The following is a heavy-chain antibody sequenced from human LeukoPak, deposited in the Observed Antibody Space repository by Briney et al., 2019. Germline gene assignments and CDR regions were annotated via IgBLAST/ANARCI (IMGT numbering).Heavy chain of an antibody. V-gene: IGHV3-11*06. CDR1: GLISSDYY. CDR2: ISSSSSYI. Sequence: GGSLRLSCAASGLISSDYYMSWMRQAPGGGLEWVSYISSSSSYIYYADSVKGRFTISRDNAKNSLYLQMNSLRAEDTAVYYCARDLASSWVAAIHCFDPWGQGTLVTVSS. D-gene: IGHD2-21*02. CDR3: ARDLASSWVAAIHCFDP. J-gene: IGHJ5*02.